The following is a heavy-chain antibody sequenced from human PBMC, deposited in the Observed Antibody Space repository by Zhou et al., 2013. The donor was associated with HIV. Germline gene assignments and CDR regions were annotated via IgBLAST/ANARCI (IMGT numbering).Heavy chain of an antibody. D-gene: IGHD3-3*01. CDR2: IIPIFGTA. CDR3: ARGPSYDFWSGYSEDYYYYMDV. J-gene: IGHJ6*03. Sequence: QVQLVQSGAEVKKPGSSVKVSCKASGGTFSSYAISWVRQAPGQGLEWMGGIIPIFGTANYAQKFQGRVTITTDESTSTAYMELSSLRSEDTAVYYCARGPSYDFWSGYSEDYYYYMDVWGKGTTVTVSS. CDR1: GGTFSSYA. V-gene: IGHV1-69*05.